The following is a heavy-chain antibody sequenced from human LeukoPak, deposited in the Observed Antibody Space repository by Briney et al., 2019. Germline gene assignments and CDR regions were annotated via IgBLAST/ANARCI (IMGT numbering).Heavy chain of an antibody. Sequence: HPGGSLRLSCAASGFSFSNYGMHWVRQAPGKGLEWVAFIRYDGDNKYYADSGKGRFTISRDNAKNSLYLQMNSLRAEDTAVYYCARGLHFRLYDSSAYYPYWGLGTLVTVSS. V-gene: IGHV3-30*02. D-gene: IGHD3-22*01. CDR3: ARGLHFRLYDSSAYYPY. CDR2: IRYDGDNK. J-gene: IGHJ4*02. CDR1: GFSFSNYG.